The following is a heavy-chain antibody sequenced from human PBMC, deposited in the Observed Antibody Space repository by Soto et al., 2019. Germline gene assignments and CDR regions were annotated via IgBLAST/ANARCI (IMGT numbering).Heavy chain of an antibody. CDR3: ASNGQPGYYYYGMDV. CDR1: GYTFTTYG. Sequence: ASVKVSCKASGYTFTTYGISWVRQAPGQGLEWMGWISAYNGNTNYAQKFQGRVTITADESTSTAYMELSSLRSEDTAVYYCASNGQPGYYYYGMDVWGQGTTVTVSS. J-gene: IGHJ6*02. D-gene: IGHD2-8*01. V-gene: IGHV1-18*04. CDR2: ISAYNGNT.